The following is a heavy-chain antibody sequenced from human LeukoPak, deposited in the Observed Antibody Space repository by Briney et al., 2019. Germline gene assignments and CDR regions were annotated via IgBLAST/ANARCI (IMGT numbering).Heavy chain of an antibody. J-gene: IGHJ6*02. CDR2: IYSGSSA. V-gene: IGHV3-53*01. Sequence: GGKLRLYGSASGFTVSSNCMSWVGQAPGKGLEWGSVIYSGSSAYYADSVKGRFTISRENSKNTLYLQMNSLRAEDTAVYYCASSEGPNHYYYYYGMDVWGQGTTVTVSS. D-gene: IGHD3-10*01. CDR3: ASSEGPNHYYYYYGMDV. CDR1: GFTVSSNC.